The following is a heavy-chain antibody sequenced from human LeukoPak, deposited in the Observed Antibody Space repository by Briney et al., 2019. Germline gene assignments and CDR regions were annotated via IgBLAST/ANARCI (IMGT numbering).Heavy chain of an antibody. Sequence: PGGSLRLSRAASRFNFSSYGMGWVRQAPGKGLEWVSAFSGSGGSTYYADSVKGRFTISRDNSKNTLYLQMNSLRAEDTAVYYCAKDLFKYSGSYWGGNFDYWGQGTLVTVSS. V-gene: IGHV3-23*01. CDR3: AKDLFKYSGSYWGGNFDY. D-gene: IGHD1-26*01. CDR1: RFNFSSYG. CDR2: FSGSGGST. J-gene: IGHJ4*02.